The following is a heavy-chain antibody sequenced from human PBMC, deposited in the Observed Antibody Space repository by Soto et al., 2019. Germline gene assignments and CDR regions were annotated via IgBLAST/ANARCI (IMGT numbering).Heavy chain of an antibody. V-gene: IGHV6-1*01. Sequence: HTQPRTCDICGGRVCSNRSAWNWLKQSPSRGLEWLGRTYYRSKWYNDYAVSVKSRITINPDTSKNQFSLQLNSVTPEDTAVYYCARDLGVATVPSGQGTLVTVSS. D-gene: IGHD5-12*01. CDR3: ARDLGVATVP. CDR2: TYYRSKWYN. CDR1: GGRVCSNRSA. J-gene: IGHJ5*02.